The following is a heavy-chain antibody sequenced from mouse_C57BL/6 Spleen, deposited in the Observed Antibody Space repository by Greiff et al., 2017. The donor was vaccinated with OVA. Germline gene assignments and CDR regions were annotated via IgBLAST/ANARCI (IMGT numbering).Heavy chain of an antibody. CDR3: ARLGYGGYYYAMDY. CDR2: INPSNGGT. CDR1: GYTFTSYW. V-gene: IGHV1-53*01. D-gene: IGHD2-14*01. J-gene: IGHJ4*01. Sequence: VQLQQSGTELVKPGASVKLSCKASGYTFTSYWMHWVKQRPGQGLEWIGNINPSNGGTNYNEKFKSKATLTVDKSSSTAYMQLSSLTSEDSSVYSCARLGYGGYYYAMDYWGQGTSVTVSS.